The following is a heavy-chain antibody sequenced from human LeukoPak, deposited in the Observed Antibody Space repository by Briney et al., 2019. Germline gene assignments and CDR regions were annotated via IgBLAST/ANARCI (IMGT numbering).Heavy chain of an antibody. CDR2: ISGSSITM. D-gene: IGHD2-2*02. CDR3: AKGVVPEAIQPFDY. J-gene: IGHJ4*02. CDR1: GFTFSTYS. V-gene: IGHV3-48*01. Sequence: GGSLRLSCAASGFTFSTYSMNWVRQAPGKGLEWVSHISGSSITMYYADSVKGRFTISRDNAENSLYLQMNSLRAEDTAVYYCAKGVVPEAIQPFDYWGQGTLVTVSS.